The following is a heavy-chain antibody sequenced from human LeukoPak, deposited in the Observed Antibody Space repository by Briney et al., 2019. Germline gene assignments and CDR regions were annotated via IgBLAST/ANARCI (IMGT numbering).Heavy chain of an antibody. J-gene: IGHJ4*02. V-gene: IGHV1-2*02. Sequence: ASVKVSCKASGYTFTGYYMHWVRQAPGQGLEWMGWINPNSGGTNYAQKFQGRVTTTRDTSISTAYMELSRLRSDDTAVYYCARDLGGYSGYDDWGQGTLVTVSS. CDR3: ARDLGGYSGYDD. CDR2: INPNSGGT. D-gene: IGHD5-12*01. CDR1: GYTFTGYY.